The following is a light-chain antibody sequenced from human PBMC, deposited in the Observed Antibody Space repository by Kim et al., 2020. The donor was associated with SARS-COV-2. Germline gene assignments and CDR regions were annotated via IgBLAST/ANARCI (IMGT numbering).Light chain of an antibody. Sequence: SYLDWYEQKPGKAPKVLIYTASYRASGVPERFSGSGSDTDLTLTISRVEADDVGIYYCMQAEQLPITFGQGTRLEIK. CDR3: MQAEQLPIT. J-gene: IGKJ5*01. V-gene: IGKV2-28*01. CDR2: TAS. CDR1: SY.